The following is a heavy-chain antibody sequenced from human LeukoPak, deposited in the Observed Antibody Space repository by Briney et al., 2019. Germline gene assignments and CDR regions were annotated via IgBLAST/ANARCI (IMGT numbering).Heavy chain of an antibody. Sequence: ASVKVSCKASGFTFTSYGISWVRQAPGQGLEWMGWINPNSGGTNYAQKFQGRVTMTRDTSISTAYMELSRLRSDDTAVYYCARLEHYSGYVYWGQGTLVTVSS. V-gene: IGHV1-2*02. CDR3: ARLEHYSGYVY. D-gene: IGHD5-12*01. J-gene: IGHJ4*02. CDR1: GFTFTSYG. CDR2: INPNSGGT.